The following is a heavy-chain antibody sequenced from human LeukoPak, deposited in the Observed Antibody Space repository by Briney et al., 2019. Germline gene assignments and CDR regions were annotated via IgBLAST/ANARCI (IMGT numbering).Heavy chain of an antibody. CDR2: IYYSGST. D-gene: IGHD3-22*01. CDR3: ARGYYDSNRYYYYYYYGRDV. Sequence: SETLSLTCTVSGGSISSYFWSWIRQPPGKGLEWIGYIYYSGSTNYNPSLKSRVTISVDTSKNQFSLKLSSVTAADTAAYYCARGYYDSNRYYYYYYYGRDVWGQGTTVTVSS. J-gene: IGHJ6*02. CDR1: GGSISSYF. V-gene: IGHV4-59*08.